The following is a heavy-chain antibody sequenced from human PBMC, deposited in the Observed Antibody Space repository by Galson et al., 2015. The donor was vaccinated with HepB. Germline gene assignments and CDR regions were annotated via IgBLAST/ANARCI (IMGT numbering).Heavy chain of an antibody. D-gene: IGHD1-26*01. V-gene: IGHV3-30*18. CDR3: AKESGNYVGSEVAGGFDI. CDR1: GFTFSTYA. CDR2: VSYDGTKG. Sequence: SLRLSCAASGFTFSTYAMHWVRQAPGQGLEWVTVVSYDGTKGYYADSVKGRFTISRDNSKNTVYLQMNSLRAEDTAEYSCAKESGNYVGSEVAGGFDIWGQGTRVTVSS. J-gene: IGHJ3*02.